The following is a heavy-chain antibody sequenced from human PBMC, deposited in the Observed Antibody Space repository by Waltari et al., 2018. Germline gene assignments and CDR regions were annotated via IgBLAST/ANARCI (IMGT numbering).Heavy chain of an antibody. CDR1: GGSISSYY. CDR2: IYYSGST. CDR3: AREDPSSGYSFDY. Sequence: QVQLQESGPGLVKPSETLSLTCTVSGGSISSYYWSWIRQPPGKGLEWIGYIYYSGSTNYNPSLKSRVTISVDTSKNQFSLKLSAVTAADTAVYYCAREDPSSGYSFDYWGQGTLVTVSS. V-gene: IGHV4-59*01. D-gene: IGHD3-22*01. J-gene: IGHJ4*02.